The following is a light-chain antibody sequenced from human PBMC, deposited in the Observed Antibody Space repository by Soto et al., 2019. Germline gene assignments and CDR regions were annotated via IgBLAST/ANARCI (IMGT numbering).Light chain of an antibody. Sequence: EIVMTQSPATLSVSPGERANISCRASQSVSSNLAWYQQKPGQAPTLLIYVASTRATGIPARFRGSGSGTELHLTISSLQYEDFEVYACQQYNNWPPYSFGEGTKMDIK. V-gene: IGKV3-15*01. J-gene: IGKJ2*03. CDR1: QSVSSN. CDR3: QQYNNWPPYS. CDR2: VAS.